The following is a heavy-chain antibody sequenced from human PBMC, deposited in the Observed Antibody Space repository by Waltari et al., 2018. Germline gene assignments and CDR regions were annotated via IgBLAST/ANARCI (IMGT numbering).Heavy chain of an antibody. CDR2: IYYSGNT. J-gene: IGHJ6*03. V-gene: IGHV4-30-4*08. D-gene: IGHD2-15*01. Sequence: QVQLQQSGPGLVKPSQTLSLTCTVSGGSTSSRDYYWSWIRQPPGKGLEWIGYIYYSGNTYYNPSLESRVSISIDTSKNQFSLRLTSVTPADTAVYFCARDVVAAPNYMDVWGKGTTVTVSS. CDR1: GGSTSSRDYY. CDR3: ARDVVAAPNYMDV.